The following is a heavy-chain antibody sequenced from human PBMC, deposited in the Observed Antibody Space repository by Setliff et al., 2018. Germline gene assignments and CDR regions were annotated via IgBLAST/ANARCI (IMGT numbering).Heavy chain of an antibody. V-gene: IGHV3-9*01. CDR3: ARGPSMVVVSVAIPHV. Sequence: GGSLRLSCAASGFIFDEYAMHWVRQAPGKGLEWVSGISWNSYHIDYAGSVRGRFTISRDNAKDSLFLQMNSLRAEDTAIYYCARGPSMVVVSVAIPHVWGKGTTVTVSS. CDR1: GFIFDEYA. D-gene: IGHD2-2*01. J-gene: IGHJ6*04. CDR2: ISWNSYHI.